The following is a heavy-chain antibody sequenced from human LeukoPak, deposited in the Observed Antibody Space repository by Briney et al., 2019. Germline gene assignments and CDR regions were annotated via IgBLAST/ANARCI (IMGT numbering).Heavy chain of an antibody. CDR1: GFTFSSYA. V-gene: IGHV3-23*01. CDR3: AKIVKGNYYDSSGYYYRYFDY. Sequence: GGSLRLSCAASGFTFSSYAMSWVRQAPGKRLEWVSAISGSGGSTYSADSVKGRFTISRDNSKNTLYLQMNSLRAEDTAVYYCAKIVKGNYYDSSGYYYRYFDYWGQGTLVTVSS. J-gene: IGHJ4*02. D-gene: IGHD3-22*01. CDR2: ISGSGGST.